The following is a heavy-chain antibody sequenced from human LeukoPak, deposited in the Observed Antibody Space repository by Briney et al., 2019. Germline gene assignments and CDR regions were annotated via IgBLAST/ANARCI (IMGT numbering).Heavy chain of an antibody. CDR2: MQYDGSDK. Sequence: GGSLRLSCAVSGFNGMHWVRQAPGKGLEWVAFMQYDGSDKSYADSVKGRFTISRDNSKHTLYLQMNSLRPEDTAVYSCATDGGKWELLFDYWGQGTLVTVSS. V-gene: IGHV3-30*02. J-gene: IGHJ4*02. CDR3: ATDGGKWELLFDY. D-gene: IGHD1-26*01. CDR1: GFNG.